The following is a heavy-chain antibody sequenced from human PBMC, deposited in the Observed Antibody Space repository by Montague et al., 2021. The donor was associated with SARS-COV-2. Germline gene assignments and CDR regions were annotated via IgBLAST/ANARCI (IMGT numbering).Heavy chain of an antibody. J-gene: IGHJ3*01. Sequence: SETLSLTCTVSGATISSDYWSWIRQSPGKGLEWIGYMSYSGSATYNPSLESRVAISRDTSKNQFSPTLIPATAADTAIYCCARTSDPSNFDSTGYYGAFDVWGQGTTVIVSS. CDR1: GATISSDY. D-gene: IGHD3-22*01. CDR3: ARTSDPSNFDSTGYYGAFDV. CDR2: MSYSGSA. V-gene: IGHV4-59*01.